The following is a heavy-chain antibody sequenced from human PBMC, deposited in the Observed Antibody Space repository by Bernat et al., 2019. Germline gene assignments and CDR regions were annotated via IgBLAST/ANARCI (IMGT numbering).Heavy chain of an antibody. Sequence: QVQLVQSGAEVKKPGASVKVSCKASGYTFTVYYMHWVRQAPGQGLEWMGWINPNSGGTNYAQKFQGWVTMTRDTSISTAYMELSRLRSDDTAVYYCARGPPGSFLFLTGYPGAFDIWGQGTMVTVSS. CDR2: INPNSGGT. D-gene: IGHD3-9*01. J-gene: IGHJ3*02. V-gene: IGHV1-2*04. CDR1: GYTFTVYY. CDR3: ARGPPGSFLFLTGYPGAFDI.